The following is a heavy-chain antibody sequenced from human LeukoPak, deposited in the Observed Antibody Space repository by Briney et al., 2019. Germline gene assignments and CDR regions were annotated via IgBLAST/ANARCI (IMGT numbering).Heavy chain of an antibody. J-gene: IGHJ6*02. V-gene: IGHV4-34*01. CDR3: GRGQAYYYDSSGDV. Sequence: SETLSLTCAVYGGSFSGYYWSWIRQPPGKGLEWIGEIYHSGSTNYNPSLKSRVTISVDKSKNQFSLKLSSVTAADTAVYYCGRGQAYYYDSSGDVWGQGTTVTVSS. CDR2: IYHSGST. D-gene: IGHD3-22*01. CDR1: GGSFSGYY.